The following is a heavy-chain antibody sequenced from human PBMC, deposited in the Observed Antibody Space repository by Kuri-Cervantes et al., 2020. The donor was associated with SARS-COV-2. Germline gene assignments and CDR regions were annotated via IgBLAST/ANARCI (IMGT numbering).Heavy chain of an antibody. J-gene: IGHJ4*02. V-gene: IGHV3-23*05. Sequence: GESLKISCAASGCSFSNYAMSWVRQAPGRGLEWVAVVYSSDARTYYADSAKGRFSISRDNSKNTVYLQMNSLRVEDTAVYYCAKVGLAQNDFWSGYYTGWGQGTLVTVSS. CDR2: VYSSDART. D-gene: IGHD3-3*01. CDR1: GCSFSNYA. CDR3: AKVGLAQNDFWSGYYTG.